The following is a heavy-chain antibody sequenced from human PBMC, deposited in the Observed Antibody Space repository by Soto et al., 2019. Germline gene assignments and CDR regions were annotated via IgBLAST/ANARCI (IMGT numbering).Heavy chain of an antibody. CDR2: IIPIFGTA. D-gene: IGHD3-22*01. CDR1: GGTFSSYA. J-gene: IGHJ6*02. V-gene: IGHV1-69*01. Sequence: QVQLVQSGAEVKKPGSSVKVSCKASGGTFSSYAISWVRQAPGQGLEWMGGIIPIFGTANYAQKFQGRVTMTADESTSTAYMELSSLRSEDTAVYYCARSHSSATYYYYYGMDVWAQGTTVTVSS. CDR3: ARSHSSATYYYYYGMDV.